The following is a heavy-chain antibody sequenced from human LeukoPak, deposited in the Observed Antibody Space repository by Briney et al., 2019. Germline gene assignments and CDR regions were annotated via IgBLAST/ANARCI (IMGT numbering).Heavy chain of an antibody. CDR1: GGSISSYY. Sequence: SETLSLTCTVAGGSISSYYWSSIRQPQGKGVEWIGYIYYSGSTNYNPSLKSRVTISVDTSKNQFSLKLSSVTAADTAVYYCARWTWGNFDYWGQGTLVTVSS. D-gene: IGHD3-16*01. CDR3: ARWTWGNFDY. J-gene: IGHJ4*02. V-gene: IGHV4-59*01. CDR2: IYYSGST.